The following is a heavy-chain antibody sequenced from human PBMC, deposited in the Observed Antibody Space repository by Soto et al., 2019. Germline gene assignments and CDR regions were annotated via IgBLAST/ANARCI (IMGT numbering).Heavy chain of an antibody. CDR3: ARVAVAGTSPPHPGFDY. D-gene: IGHD6-19*01. CDR2: ISAYKGDT. J-gene: IGHJ4*02. Sequence: ASVKISCKASGYIFTSYGISWVRLAPGQGLEWMGWISAYKGDTKYAQIVQGRVTMTTDTSTTTAYMELRSLTSDETAIYYCARVAVAGTSPPHPGFDYWGQGTLVPVSS. CDR1: GYIFTSYG. V-gene: IGHV1-18*01.